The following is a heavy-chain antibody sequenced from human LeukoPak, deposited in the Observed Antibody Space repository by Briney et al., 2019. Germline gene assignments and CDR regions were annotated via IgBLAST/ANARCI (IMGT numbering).Heavy chain of an antibody. Sequence: PGGSLRLSCAASGFTVTTFSDYHLHWVRQAPGKGLEWISYISGSSTTIYYSDSVKGRFTISRDSAKNSLYLHMSSLRAADTAVYYWARPPHTILGVFGVAPWGQETLVTVSS. CDR3: ARPPHTILGVFGVAP. CDR2: ISGSSTTI. CDR1: GFTVTTFSDYH. J-gene: IGHJ5*02. V-gene: IGHV3-48*01. D-gene: IGHD3-3*01.